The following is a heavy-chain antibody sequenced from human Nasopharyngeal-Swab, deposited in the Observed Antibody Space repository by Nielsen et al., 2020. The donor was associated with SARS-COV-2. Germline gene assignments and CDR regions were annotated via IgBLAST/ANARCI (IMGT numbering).Heavy chain of an antibody. J-gene: IGHJ5*01. CDR3: ARREWLHFDS. Sequence: SETLSLTCTVSGGSTTSSNWWTWVRQSPRTGLEWIGEVYRSGLTNYNPSLKSRVTISLDTSKNQFSLEMTSVTAADTALYFCARREWLHFDSWGPGALVTVSS. V-gene: IGHV4-4*02. D-gene: IGHD5-24*01. CDR1: GGSTTSSNW. CDR2: VYRSGLT.